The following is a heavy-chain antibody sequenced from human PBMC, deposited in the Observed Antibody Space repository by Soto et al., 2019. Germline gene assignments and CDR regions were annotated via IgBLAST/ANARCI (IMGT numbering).Heavy chain of an antibody. CDR3: ATRIVGVEY. CDR1: GFTFSAYA. Sequence: EVQLLESGGGLVQPGGSMRLSCAASGFTFSAYAMSWVRQAPGKGLEWVSAISGTSPSTYYADSVQGRFSISTDSSRKTLFLHMNTLRAEDTAVYFCATRIVGVEYWGQGTMVTVS. CDR2: ISGTSPST. D-gene: IGHD2-15*01. J-gene: IGHJ4*02. V-gene: IGHV3-23*01.